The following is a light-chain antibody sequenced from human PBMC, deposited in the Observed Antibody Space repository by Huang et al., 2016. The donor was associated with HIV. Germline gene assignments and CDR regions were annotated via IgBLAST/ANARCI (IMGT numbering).Light chain of an antibody. V-gene: IGKV3-11*01. CDR2: DAS. CDR1: QTISTF. J-gene: IGKJ3*01. Sequence: EIVLTQSPATLSLSPGDRATLSCRANQTISTFLAWYQQKPGQTTRLLISDASNRAAGIPARFSGSGSGTDFTLTISSLEPEDFAVYYCQERYNWPLTFGPGTKVDVK. CDR3: QERYNWPLT.